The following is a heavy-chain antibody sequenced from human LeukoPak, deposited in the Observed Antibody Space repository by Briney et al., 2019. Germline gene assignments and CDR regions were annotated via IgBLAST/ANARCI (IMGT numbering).Heavy chain of an antibody. V-gene: IGHV1-2*02. Sequence: GASVKVSCKASGYMFTGYYVHWVRQAPGQGLEWMAWINPNSGGTNFAQKFQGRVTMIRDTSISTAYMELSRLGSDDTAMYYCARGYSGYDFAYWGQGTLVTVSS. J-gene: IGHJ4*02. CDR2: INPNSGGT. CDR3: ARGYSGYDFAY. CDR1: GYMFTGYY. D-gene: IGHD5-12*01.